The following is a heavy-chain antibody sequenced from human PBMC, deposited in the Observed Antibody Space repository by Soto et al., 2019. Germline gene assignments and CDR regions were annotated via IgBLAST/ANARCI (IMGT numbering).Heavy chain of an antibody. V-gene: IGHV3-23*01. Sequence: EVQLLESGGGLVQPGGSLRLSCAASGFTFSSYAMSWVRQAPGKGLEWVSAISGSGGSTYYADSVKGRFTISRDNSKKKMYLQINSLRAEDTDVYYCAKVTDYDFWSGYYHSPPFGYWGQGTLVTVSS. D-gene: IGHD3-3*01. J-gene: IGHJ4*02. CDR3: AKVTDYDFWSGYYHSPPFGY. CDR1: GFTFSSYA. CDR2: ISGSGGST.